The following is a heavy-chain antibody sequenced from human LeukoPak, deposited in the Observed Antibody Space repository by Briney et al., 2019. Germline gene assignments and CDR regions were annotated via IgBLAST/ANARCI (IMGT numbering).Heavy chain of an antibody. CDR2: ISGSGGST. CDR3: ARFALKTPPTD. CDR1: GFTFSSHG. J-gene: IGHJ4*02. Sequence: AGGSLRLSCAASGFTFSSHGMSWVRQAPGKGLEWVSAISGSGGSTYYADSVKGRFTISRDNAKNSLFLQMNSLRAEDTAVYYCARFALKTPPTDWGQGTLVTVSS. V-gene: IGHV3-23*01.